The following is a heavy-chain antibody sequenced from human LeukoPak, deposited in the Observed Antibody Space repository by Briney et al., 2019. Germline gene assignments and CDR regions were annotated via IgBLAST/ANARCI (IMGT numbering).Heavy chain of an antibody. D-gene: IGHD2-15*01. V-gene: IGHV1-58*02. Sequence: SVKVSCKASGFTFTSSAMQWVRQARGQRLEWIGWIVVRSGNTNYAQKFQERVTITRDMSTSTAYMELSSLRSEDTAVYYCARVSDIVYSHVFGPWGQGTLVT. CDR3: ARVSDIVYSHVFGP. CDR2: IVVRSGNT. J-gene: IGHJ5*02. CDR1: GFTFTSSA.